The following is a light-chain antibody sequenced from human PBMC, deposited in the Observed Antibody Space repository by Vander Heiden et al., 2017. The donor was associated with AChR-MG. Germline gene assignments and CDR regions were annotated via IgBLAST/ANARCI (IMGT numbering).Light chain of an antibody. CDR3: AAWDDSLSGRV. Sequence: QSVLTQPPSASGTPGQGVTISCSGSSSNTGSHSVYWYQQLPGTAPKRLIYRNNQRPSGVPDRFSGSKSGTSASLAISGLRSEDEADYYCAAWDDSLSGRVFGGGTKLTVL. CDR1: SSNTGSHS. J-gene: IGLJ3*02. V-gene: IGLV1-47*01. CDR2: RNN.